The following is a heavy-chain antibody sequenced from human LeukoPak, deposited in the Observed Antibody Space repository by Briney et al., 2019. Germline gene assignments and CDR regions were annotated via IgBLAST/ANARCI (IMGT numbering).Heavy chain of an antibody. D-gene: IGHD3-10*01. CDR2: INTNTGNP. Sequence: ASVKVSYKASGYTFTSYAMNWVRQAPGQGLEWMGWINTNTGNPTYAQGFTGRFVFSLDTSVSTAYLQISSLKAEDTAVFYCARISLSMVFDYWGQGTLVTVSS. J-gene: IGHJ4*02. CDR1: GYTFTSYA. CDR3: ARISLSMVFDY. V-gene: IGHV7-4-1*02.